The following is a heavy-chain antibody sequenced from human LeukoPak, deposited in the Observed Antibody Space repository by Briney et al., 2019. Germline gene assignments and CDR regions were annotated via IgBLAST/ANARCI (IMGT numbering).Heavy chain of an antibody. J-gene: IGHJ5*02. D-gene: IGHD2-2*01. CDR1: GFTFSSHA. CDR3: ASSGCSSTSCYWVRWFDP. CDR2: ISYDGSIT. V-gene: IGHV3-30*04. Sequence: GGSLRLSCAASGFTFSSHAMHWVRQAPGKGLEWVAFISYDGSITSHADSVKGRFTISRDNSKNSLYLQMNSLRAEDTAVYYCASSGCSSTSCYWVRWFDPWGQGTLVTVSS.